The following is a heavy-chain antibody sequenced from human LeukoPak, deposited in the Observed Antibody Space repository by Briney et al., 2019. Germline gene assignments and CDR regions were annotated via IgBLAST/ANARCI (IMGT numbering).Heavy chain of an antibody. D-gene: IGHD3-9*01. V-gene: IGHV3-73*01. Sequence: PGGSLRLSCAASGFTFSGSAMHWVRQASGKGLEWVGRIRSKANSYATAYAASVKGRFTISRDDSKNTAYLQMNSLKTEDTAVYHCTLTGAYWYFDLWGRGTLVTVSS. CDR1: GFTFSGSA. CDR2: IRSKANSYAT. J-gene: IGHJ2*01. CDR3: TLTGAYWYFDL.